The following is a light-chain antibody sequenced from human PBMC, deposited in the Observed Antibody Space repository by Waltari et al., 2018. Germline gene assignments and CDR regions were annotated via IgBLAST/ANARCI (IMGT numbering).Light chain of an antibody. J-gene: IGLJ2*01. Sequence: QSVLTQPPSVSAAPGQKVTISCSGSSSNIGNNYVSWYQQLPGTAPKLLIYGTNKRPLEITDRFAVSKSGTSATLYIAGLQTGDAADYYCLTWDSSVSGVLFGGGTKLTIL. CDR2: GTN. CDR1: SSNIGNNY. CDR3: LTWDSSVSGVL. V-gene: IGLV1-51*01.